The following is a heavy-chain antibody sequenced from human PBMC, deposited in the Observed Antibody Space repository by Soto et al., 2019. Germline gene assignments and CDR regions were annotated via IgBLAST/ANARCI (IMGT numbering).Heavy chain of an antibody. Sequence: GGSLRLSCAASGFTFSSYGMHWVRQAPGKGLEWVAVISYDGSNKYYADSVKGRFTISRDNSKNTLYLQMNSLRAEDTAVYYCAKDGASYYYYGMDVWGQGTTVTSP. CDR1: GFTFSSYG. CDR3: AKDGASYYYYGMDV. D-gene: IGHD3-10*01. V-gene: IGHV3-30*18. J-gene: IGHJ6*02. CDR2: ISYDGSNK.